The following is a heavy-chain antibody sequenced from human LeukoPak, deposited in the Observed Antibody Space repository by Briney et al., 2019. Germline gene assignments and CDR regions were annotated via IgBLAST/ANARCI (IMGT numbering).Heavy chain of an antibody. Sequence: SETLSPTCTVSGGSISSGANYWSWIRQPPGRGLEWIGYISHSESAYYSPSLESRITISVDRSKNQFSLKLKSVTAADTAVYYCASALPFQLVHWGQGTLVTVS. V-gene: IGHV4-30-2*01. CDR1: GGSISSGANY. CDR2: ISHSESA. D-gene: IGHD6-13*01. J-gene: IGHJ4*02. CDR3: ASALPFQLVH.